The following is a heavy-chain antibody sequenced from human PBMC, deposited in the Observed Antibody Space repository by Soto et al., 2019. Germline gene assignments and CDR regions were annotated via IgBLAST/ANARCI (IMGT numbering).Heavy chain of an antibody. Sequence: QVQLQQWGAGLLKPSETLSLTCAVYGGSFSGYYWSWIRQPPGKGLEWIGEINHSGSTNYNPSLKSRVTISVDTSKNQFSLKLSSVTAADTAVYYCASDDYYDSSGYYHAKVYWGQGTLVTVSS. V-gene: IGHV4-34*01. CDR2: INHSGST. CDR1: GGSFSGYY. J-gene: IGHJ4*02. CDR3: ASDDYYDSSGYYHAKVY. D-gene: IGHD3-22*01.